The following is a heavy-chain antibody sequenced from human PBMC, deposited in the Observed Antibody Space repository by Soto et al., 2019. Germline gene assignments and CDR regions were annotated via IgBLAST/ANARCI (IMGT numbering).Heavy chain of an antibody. CDR3: ARERYSYGYGGYYYYGMDV. J-gene: IGHJ6*02. CDR1: GGSFSGYY. CDR2: INHSGST. V-gene: IGHV4-34*01. Sequence: PSETLSLTCAVYGGSFSGYYWSWIRQPPGKGLEWIGEINHSGSTNYNPSLKSRVTISVDTSKNQFSLKLSSVTAADTAVYYCARERYSYGYGGYYYYGMDVWGQGTTVTV. D-gene: IGHD5-18*01.